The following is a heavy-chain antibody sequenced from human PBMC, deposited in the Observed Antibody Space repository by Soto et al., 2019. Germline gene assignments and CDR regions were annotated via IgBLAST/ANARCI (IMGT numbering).Heavy chain of an antibody. V-gene: IGHV3-48*03. CDR2: IDSGGTTI. CDR3: MREPNVDAAMDFDF. J-gene: IGHJ4*02. Sequence: GGSLGLCRPASGFTFTDYGMTGVRQGTGKGLEWLSYIDSGGTTIYYADSLRGRFTISRDNARNSLYLQMNSLRFEDTAVYYCMREPNVDAAMDFDFWGPGTLVTVSS. D-gene: IGHD5-18*01. CDR1: GFTFTDYG.